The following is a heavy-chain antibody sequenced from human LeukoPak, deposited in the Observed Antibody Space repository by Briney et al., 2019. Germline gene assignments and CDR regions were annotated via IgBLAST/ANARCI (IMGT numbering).Heavy chain of an antibody. CDR3: ARDYDFWSGYYTGIFDY. D-gene: IGHD3-3*01. Sequence: PGGSLRLSCAASGFTFSSFSMNWVRQAPGKGLEWVSYISSSSSIIYYADSVKGRFTISRDNAKNSLYLQMNSLRAEDTAVYYCARDYDFWSGYYTGIFDYWGQGTLVTASP. CDR1: GFTFSSFS. J-gene: IGHJ4*02. V-gene: IGHV3-48*01. CDR2: ISSSSSII.